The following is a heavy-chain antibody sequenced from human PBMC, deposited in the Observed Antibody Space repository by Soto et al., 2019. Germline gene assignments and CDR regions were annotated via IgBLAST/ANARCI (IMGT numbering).Heavy chain of an antibody. CDR3: ASDIFWGGFGASNWLDP. Sequence: SVKVSCKASGGTFSSYSISWVRQAPGQGLEWMGGIIPIFGTANYAQKFQGRVTMTTDTSTSTAYMELRSLRSDDTAVYYCASDIFWGGFGASNWLDPWGQGTLVTVSS. CDR1: GGTFSSYS. CDR2: IIPIFGTA. V-gene: IGHV1-69*05. D-gene: IGHD3-10*01. J-gene: IGHJ5*02.